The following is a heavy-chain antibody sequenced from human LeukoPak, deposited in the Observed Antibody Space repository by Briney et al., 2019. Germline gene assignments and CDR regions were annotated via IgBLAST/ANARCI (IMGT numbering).Heavy chain of an antibody. V-gene: IGHV3-21*01. J-gene: IGHJ4*02. CDR2: ISSSSSYI. CDR1: GFTFSSYS. CDR3: AKVRCRTSCYFDY. Sequence: PGGSLRLSCAASGFTFSSYSMNWVRQAPAKGLEWVSSISSSSSYIYYADSVKGRFTISRDNAKNSLYLQMNSLRAEDTAVYYCAKVRCRTSCYFDYWGQGTLVTVSS. D-gene: IGHD2-2*01.